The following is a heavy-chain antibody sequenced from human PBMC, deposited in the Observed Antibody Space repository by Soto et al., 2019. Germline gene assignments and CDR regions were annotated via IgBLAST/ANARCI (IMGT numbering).Heavy chain of an antibody. J-gene: IGHJ4*02. CDR1: GYTFTGSY. CDR2: INPNSGGT. Sequence: ASVKVSCKASGYTFTGSYMHWVRQAPGQGLEWMGWINPNSGGTNDAQKFQGWVTMTRDTSISTAYMELSRLRSDDTAVYYCARLGNRDYCGQVTLVTVSS. D-gene: IGHD1-1*01. CDR3: ARLGNRDY. V-gene: IGHV1-2*04.